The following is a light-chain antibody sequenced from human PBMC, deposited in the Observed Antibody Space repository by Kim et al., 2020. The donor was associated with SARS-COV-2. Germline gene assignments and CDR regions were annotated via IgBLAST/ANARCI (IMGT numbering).Light chain of an antibody. CDR3: QQRTNWLVT. J-gene: IGKJ1*01. CDR2: DAS. CDR1: QSVSSY. V-gene: IGKV3-11*01. Sequence: SLSPGERATLSCRASQSVSSYLAWYQQKPGQAPRLLIYDASKRVTGIPARFSGSGSGTDFTLTISSLEPEDFAVYYCQQRTNWLVTFGQGTKV.